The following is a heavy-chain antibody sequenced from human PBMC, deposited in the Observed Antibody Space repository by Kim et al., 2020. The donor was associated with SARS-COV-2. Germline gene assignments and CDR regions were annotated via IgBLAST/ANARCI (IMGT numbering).Heavy chain of an antibody. J-gene: IGHJ4*02. Sequence: YNPSLNSRGIISVDTSKNQFSLKLNSVTAADTAVYYCARRDYYGSGSFDYWGQGTLVTVSS. CDR3: ARRDYYGSGSFDY. D-gene: IGHD3-10*01. V-gene: IGHV4-39*01.